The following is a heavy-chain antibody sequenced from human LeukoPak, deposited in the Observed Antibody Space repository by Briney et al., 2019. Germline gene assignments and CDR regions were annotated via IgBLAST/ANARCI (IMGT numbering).Heavy chain of an antibody. Sequence: GESLRLSCATSGFTFSNYWMSWLRQAPGKGLVWVARLKSDGSSASYAESVKGRFTISRDNARSTLHLQMNSLRVDDTAVYYCAKSDWFDPWGRGILVTVSS. CDR3: AKSDWFDP. V-gene: IGHV3-74*01. CDR1: GFTFSNYW. J-gene: IGHJ5*01. CDR2: LKSDGSSA.